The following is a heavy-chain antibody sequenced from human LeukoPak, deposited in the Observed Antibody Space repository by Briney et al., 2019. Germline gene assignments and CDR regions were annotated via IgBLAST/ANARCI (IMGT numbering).Heavy chain of an antibody. Sequence: GGSLRLSCAASGFTFSSYSMNWVRQAPGKGLEWVSSISSSSSYIYYADSVKGRFTISRDNAKNSLYLQMNSLRAEDTAVYYCARAGYYGSGSGYYYDYWGQGTLVTVSS. CDR2: ISSSSSYI. CDR1: GFTFSSYS. J-gene: IGHJ4*02. D-gene: IGHD3-10*01. CDR3: ARAGYYGSGSGYYYDY. V-gene: IGHV3-21*01.